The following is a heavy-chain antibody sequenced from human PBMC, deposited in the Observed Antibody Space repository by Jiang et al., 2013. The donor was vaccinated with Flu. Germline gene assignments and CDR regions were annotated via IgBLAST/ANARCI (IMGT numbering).Heavy chain of an antibody. CDR3: ARSVCSGGSCYKFDY. J-gene: IGHJ4*02. Sequence: GPGLVKASQTLSLTCTVSGGSISSDGYYWSWIRQHPGKGLEWIGSMSKSGSTDYNPSLKSRATISEDTSKNQFSLKLRSVTGADTAVYYCARSVCSGGSCYKFDYWGQGILVTVSS. D-gene: IGHD2-15*01. CDR1: GGSISSDGYY. V-gene: IGHV4-31*03. CDR2: MSKSGST.